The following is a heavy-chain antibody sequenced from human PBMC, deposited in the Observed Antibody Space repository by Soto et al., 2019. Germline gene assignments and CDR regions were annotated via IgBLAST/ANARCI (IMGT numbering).Heavy chain of an antibody. CDR1: GGSISSGDHY. D-gene: IGHD5-18*01. J-gene: IGHJ4*02. Sequence: SETLSLTCTVSGGSISSGDHYWSWIRQPPGKGLEWIGYIYYSGSTYYNPSLKSRVTISVDTSKNQFSLKMSSVNAADTAVYYCAREAQGRGYSYAYEYWGQGTLVTVSS. V-gene: IGHV4-30-4*01. CDR2: IYYSGST. CDR3: AREAQGRGYSYAYEY.